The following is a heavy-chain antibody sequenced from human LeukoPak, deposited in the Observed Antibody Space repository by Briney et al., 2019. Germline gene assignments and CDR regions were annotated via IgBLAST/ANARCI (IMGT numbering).Heavy chain of an antibody. D-gene: IGHD6-13*01. J-gene: IGHJ6*02. CDR1: GGTFSSYA. V-gene: IGHV1-69*01. CDR2: IIPIFGTA. CDR3: ARDREAAAVVLGYYYGMDV. Sequence: SVKVSCKASGGTFSSYAISWVRQAPGQGLEWMGGIIPIFGTANYAQKFQGRVTITADESTSTAYMELSSLRSEDTAVYYCARDREAAAVVLGYYYGMDVWGQGTTVTVPS.